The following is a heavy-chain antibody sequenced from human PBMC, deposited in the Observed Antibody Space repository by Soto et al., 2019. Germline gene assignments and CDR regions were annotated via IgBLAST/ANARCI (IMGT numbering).Heavy chain of an antibody. CDR2: ISYDGSNK. CDR1: GFTFSSYA. J-gene: IGHJ4*02. D-gene: IGHD3-22*01. V-gene: IGHV3-30-3*01. Sequence: QVQLVESGGGVVQPGRSLRLSCAASGFTFSSYAMHWVRQAPGKGLEWVAVISYDGSNKYYADSVKGRFTISRDNSKNTLYLQINSLRAEDTAVYYCAREGAYDSSGYPYFDYWGQGTLVTVSS. CDR3: AREGAYDSSGYPYFDY.